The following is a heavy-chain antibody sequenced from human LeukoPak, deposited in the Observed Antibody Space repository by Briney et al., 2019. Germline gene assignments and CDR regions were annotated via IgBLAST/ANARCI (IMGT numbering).Heavy chain of an antibody. CDR2: IYHSGST. CDR1: GYSISRGYY. Sequence: SETLSLTCAVSGYSISRGYYWGWIRQPPGKGLEWIGSIYHSGSTYYNPSLKSRVTISVDTSKNQFSLKLSSVTAADTAVYYCARHYYGSGDWFDPWGQGTLVTVSS. V-gene: IGHV4-38-2*01. CDR3: ARHYYGSGDWFDP. J-gene: IGHJ5*02. D-gene: IGHD3-10*01.